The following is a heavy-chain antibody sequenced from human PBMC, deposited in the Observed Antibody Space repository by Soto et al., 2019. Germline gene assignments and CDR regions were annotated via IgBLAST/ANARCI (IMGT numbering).Heavy chain of an antibody. J-gene: IGHJ4*02. CDR1: GGSFSGSS. V-gene: IGHV4-34*01. D-gene: IGHD6-13*01. Sequence: PSETLSLTCAVYGGSFSGSSWSWIRQPPGKGLEWIGEINHSGSTNYNPSLKSRVTISVDTSKNQFSLKLSSVTAADTAVYYCARNSSPYYFDYWGQGTLVTVSS. CDR2: INHSGST. CDR3: ARNSSPYYFDY.